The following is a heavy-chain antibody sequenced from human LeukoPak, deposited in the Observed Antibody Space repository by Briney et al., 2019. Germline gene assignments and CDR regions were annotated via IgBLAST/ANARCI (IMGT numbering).Heavy chain of an antibody. Sequence: ASVKVSCKASGGTFSSYAISWARQAPGQGLEWMGGIIPIFGTANYAQKFQGRVTITADKSTSTAYMELSSLGSEDTAVYYCARVAQGGSYFDYWGQGTLVTVSS. CDR1: GGTFSSYA. CDR2: IIPIFGTA. CDR3: ARVAQGGSYFDY. J-gene: IGHJ4*02. D-gene: IGHD3-16*01. V-gene: IGHV1-69*06.